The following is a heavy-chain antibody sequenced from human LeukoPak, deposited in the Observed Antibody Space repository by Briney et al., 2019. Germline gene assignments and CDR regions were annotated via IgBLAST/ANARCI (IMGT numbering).Heavy chain of an antibody. CDR1: GYTFTSYY. J-gene: IGHJ6*02. V-gene: IGHV1-46*01. CDR3: ARDLGYYDFWSGYYPYYYYGMDV. Sequence: ASVKVSCKASGYTFTSYYMHWVRQAPGQGLEWMGIINPSGGSTSYAQKFQGRVTMTRDTSTSTVYMELSSLRSEDTAVYYCARDLGYYDFWSGYYPYYYYGMDVWGQGTTVTVSS. CDR2: INPSGGST. D-gene: IGHD3-3*01.